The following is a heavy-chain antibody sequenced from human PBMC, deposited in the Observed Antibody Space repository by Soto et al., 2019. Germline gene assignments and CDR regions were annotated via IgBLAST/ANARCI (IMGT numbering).Heavy chain of an antibody. J-gene: IGHJ3*02. CDR3: ARDRHFRGGPDDI. D-gene: IGHD3-3*02. CDR2: IWHDGTFT. CDR1: GFTFSSFG. Sequence: QVQLVESGGGVVQSGRSPRLSCAASGFTFSSFGMHWVRQAPGKGLEWVALIWHDGTFTHYADSVKGRFTISGDNSKNMLYLQMNSLRADDTAVYYCARDRHFRGGPDDIWGQGTMVTVSS. V-gene: IGHV3-33*01.